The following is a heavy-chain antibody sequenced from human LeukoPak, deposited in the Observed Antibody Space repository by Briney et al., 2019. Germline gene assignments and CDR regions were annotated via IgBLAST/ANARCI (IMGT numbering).Heavy chain of an antibody. CDR1: GDTMSSYY. V-gene: IGHV4-59*08. CDR3: ARQNSGARLNV. Sequence: PSAPLSLTCSVSGDTMSSYYWTWIRPPPGKGLEWIGYIYYSGSTNYNPSLKSRVTISVDTSKNQFSLKLNSVTAADTAVYYCARQNSGARLNVWGQGTTVTVSS. CDR2: IYYSGST. D-gene: IGHD6-25*01. J-gene: IGHJ6*02.